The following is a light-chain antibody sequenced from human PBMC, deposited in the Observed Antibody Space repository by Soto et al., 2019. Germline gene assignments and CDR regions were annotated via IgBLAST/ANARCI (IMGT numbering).Light chain of an antibody. CDR3: QQYGEPPPYG. V-gene: IGKV3-20*01. CDR1: QSVSRSS. J-gene: IGKJ2*03. Sequence: TQSPGTLSLSPGERATLSCRASQSVSRSSLAWYQQKPGQTPRLLIYGASTRVAGIPDRFSGGGSATDFILTISRLEPEDSAVYYCQQYGEPPPYGFGQGTKLEIK. CDR2: GAS.